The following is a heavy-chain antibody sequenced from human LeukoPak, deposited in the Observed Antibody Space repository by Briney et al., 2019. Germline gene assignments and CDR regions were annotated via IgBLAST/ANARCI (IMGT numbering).Heavy chain of an antibody. CDR2: IRYDGSNK. V-gene: IGHV3-30*02. J-gene: IGHJ4*02. CDR1: GFTFSSYG. CDR3: AENGTPVVVTAGIDY. Sequence: PGGSLRLSCAASGFTFSSYGMHWVRQAPGKGLEWVAFIRYDGSNKYYADSVKGRFTISRDNSKNTLYLQMNSLRAEDTAVYYCAENGTPVVVTAGIDYWGQGTLVTVSS. D-gene: IGHD2-21*02.